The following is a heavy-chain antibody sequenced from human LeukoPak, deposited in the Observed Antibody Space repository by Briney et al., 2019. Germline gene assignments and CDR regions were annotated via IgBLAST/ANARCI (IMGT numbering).Heavy chain of an antibody. CDR3: ARDLQTAVHGD. Sequence: ASVKVSCKTSGYTFTNYGLSWLRQAPGQGLEWMGWISCYNGNTNYAQKFQGRVTMTTGTSTNTVYMELRSLRSDDTAVYYCARDLQTAVHGDWGQGTQVTVSP. CDR2: ISCYNGNT. V-gene: IGHV1-18*01. D-gene: IGHD2-8*01. CDR1: GYTFTNYG. J-gene: IGHJ4*02.